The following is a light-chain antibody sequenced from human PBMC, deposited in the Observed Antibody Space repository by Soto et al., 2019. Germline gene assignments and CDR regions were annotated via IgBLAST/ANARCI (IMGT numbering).Light chain of an antibody. CDR2: GAS. CDR1: QRIISY. Sequence: DIQMTQSPSSLSASVGDRVTITCRASQRIISYLNWYQQKPGKAPEPLIYGASTLQSGVPSRFSGSGSGTEFTLTISSLQPEDFATYYWQQSYSTPRTFGQGTKVESK. CDR3: QQSYSTPRT. V-gene: IGKV1-39*01. J-gene: IGKJ1*01.